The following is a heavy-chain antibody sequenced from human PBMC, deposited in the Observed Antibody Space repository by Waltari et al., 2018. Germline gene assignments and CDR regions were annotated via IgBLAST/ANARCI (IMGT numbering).Heavy chain of an antibody. CDR1: GYTFTDYY. D-gene: IGHD3-3*01. CDR2: VDPEDGET. CDR3: ATIFGVVIPSEEVNWFDP. Sequence: EVQLVQSGAEVKKPGATVKISCKVSGYTFTDYYMHWVQQAHGKGLEWMGLVDPEDGETIYAGKFHGRVTITADTSTDTAYMELSSLRSEDTAVYYCATIFGVVIPSEEVNWFDPWGQGTLVTVSS. V-gene: IGHV1-69-2*01. J-gene: IGHJ5*02.